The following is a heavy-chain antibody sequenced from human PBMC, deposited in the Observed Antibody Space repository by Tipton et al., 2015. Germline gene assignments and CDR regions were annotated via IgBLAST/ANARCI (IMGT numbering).Heavy chain of an antibody. CDR3: ASLAYRLVTMLRGDFYYYYGMDV. CDR2: INHGGSS. V-gene: IGHV4-34*01. Sequence: TLSLTCAVYGGSFSGYYWSWIRQTPGKGLEWIGEINHGGSSNYKTPLNSRVSVSVDTSKNQFSLKLTSVTAADTAVYYCASLAYRLVTMLRGDFYYYYGMDVWGQGTTVTVSS. D-gene: IGHD3-10*01. J-gene: IGHJ6*02. CDR1: GGSFSGYY.